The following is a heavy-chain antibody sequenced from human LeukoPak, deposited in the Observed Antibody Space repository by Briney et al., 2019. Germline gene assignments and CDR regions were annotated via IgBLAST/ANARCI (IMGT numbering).Heavy chain of an antibody. CDR3: ARDPTAAGNYYYGMDV. Sequence: PSETLSLTCAVSGGSISSYYWSWIRQPPGKGLEWIGEIYHSGSTNYSPSLKSRVTISVDKSKNQFSLKLTSVTAADTAVYYCARDPTAAGNYYYGMDVWGQGTTVTVS. CDR1: GGSISSYY. D-gene: IGHD6-13*01. CDR2: IYHSGST. V-gene: IGHV4-59*12. J-gene: IGHJ6*02.